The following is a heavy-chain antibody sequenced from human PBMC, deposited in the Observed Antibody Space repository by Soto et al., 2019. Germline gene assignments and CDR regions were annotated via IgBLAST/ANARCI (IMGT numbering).Heavy chain of an antibody. V-gene: IGHV4-34*01. CDR1: GGSFSGYY. CDR2: INHSGST. J-gene: IGHJ5*02. D-gene: IGHD4-17*01. Sequence: QVQLQQWGAGLLKPSETLSLTCAVYGGSFSGYYWSWIRQPPGKGLEWIGEINHSGSTNYNPSLKSRVTISVDTSKNQFSLKLSSVTAADTAVYYCARGLTTHQNWFDPWGQGTLVTVSS. CDR3: ARGLTTHQNWFDP.